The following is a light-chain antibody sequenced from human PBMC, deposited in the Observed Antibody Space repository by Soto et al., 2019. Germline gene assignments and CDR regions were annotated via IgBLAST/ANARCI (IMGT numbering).Light chain of an antibody. J-gene: IGKJ1*01. Sequence: EILFTQSPATLSLSPGERATLSCRASQSVSSSYLAWYQQKPGKAPRLLIYGASSRATGIPDRLSGSGSGTDSTLTIRRLEPEDFAVYYCQQYGSSRTFGQGTKVDIK. CDR1: QSVSSSY. CDR2: GAS. V-gene: IGKV3-20*01. CDR3: QQYGSSRT.